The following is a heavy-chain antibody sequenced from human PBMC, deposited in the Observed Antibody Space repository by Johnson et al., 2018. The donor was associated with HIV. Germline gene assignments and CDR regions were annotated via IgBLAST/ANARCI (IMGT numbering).Heavy chain of an antibody. CDR1: GFTFSSYD. Sequence: VQLVESGGGLVQPGGSLRLSCAASGFTFSSYDMHWVRQATGKGLEWVSAIGTAGDTYYPGSVKGRFTISRDNSKNTLYLQMNSLRAEDTAVYYCAKPREVVEWLGAFDIWGQGTMVTVSS. CDR2: IGTAGDT. V-gene: IGHV3-13*01. CDR3: AKPREVVEWLGAFDI. D-gene: IGHD3-3*01. J-gene: IGHJ3*02.